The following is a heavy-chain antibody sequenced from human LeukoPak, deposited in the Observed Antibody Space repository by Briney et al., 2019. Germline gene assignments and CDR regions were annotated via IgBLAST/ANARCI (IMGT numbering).Heavy chain of an antibody. CDR2: IYHNGDT. Sequence: SETLSLTCTVSGDSISRSPYYWDWIRQSPGKGLEWIGSIYHNGDTSYNPSLKNRVTISLATSKNQFSLRLTSVTATDTAIYYCARQSWVGSSGWRNEDTYYFDYWGQGTLVSVSS. J-gene: IGHJ4*02. CDR3: ARQSWVGSSGWRNEDTYYFDY. D-gene: IGHD6-19*01. CDR1: GDSISRSPYY. V-gene: IGHV4-39*01.